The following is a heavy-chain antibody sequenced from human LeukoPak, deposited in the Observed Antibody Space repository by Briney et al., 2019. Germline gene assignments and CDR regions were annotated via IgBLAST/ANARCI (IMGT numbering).Heavy chain of an antibody. CDR2: IYYSGST. CDR3: ARSMGATPLDY. V-gene: IGHV4-39*01. D-gene: IGHD1-26*01. J-gene: IGHJ4*02. Sequence: ASETLSLTCTVSGGSISSSSYYWGWIRQPPGKGLEWIGSIYYSGSTYYNPSLKSRVTISVDTSKNQFSLKLSSVTAADTAVYYCARSMGATPLDYWGQGTLVTVSS. CDR1: GGSISSSSYY.